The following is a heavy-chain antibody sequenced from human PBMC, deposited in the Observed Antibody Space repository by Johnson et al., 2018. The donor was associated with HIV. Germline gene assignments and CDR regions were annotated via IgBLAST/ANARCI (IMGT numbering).Heavy chain of an antibody. CDR3: AKDRTYSLDAFDI. D-gene: IGHD2-21*01. V-gene: IGHV3-30*02. CDR1: GFTFSSYG. CDR2: IRYDGSNT. J-gene: IGHJ3*02. Sequence: QVQLVESGGGVVQPGGSLRLSCVVSGFTFSSYGMHWVRQAPGKGLEWVAFIRYDGSNTYYADSVKGRFTISRDNSKDTLYLQMHSLRAEDTALYYCAKDRTYSLDAFDIWGQGTMVTVSS.